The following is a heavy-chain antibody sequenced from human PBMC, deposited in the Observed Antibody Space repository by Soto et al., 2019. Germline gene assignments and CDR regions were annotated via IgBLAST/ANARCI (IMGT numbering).Heavy chain of an antibody. D-gene: IGHD5-12*01. Sequence: ASVKVSCKVSGYTLTELSMHWVRQAPGKGLEWMGGFDPEDGETIYAQKFQGRVTMTEDTSTDTAYMELSSLRSEDTAVDDCAKIYRAQPQYSGYDSGDAFDFWGKGKMVPVSS. CDR1: GYTLTELS. V-gene: IGHV1-24*01. J-gene: IGHJ3*01. CDR3: AKIYRAQPQYSGYDSGDAFDF. CDR2: FDPEDGET.